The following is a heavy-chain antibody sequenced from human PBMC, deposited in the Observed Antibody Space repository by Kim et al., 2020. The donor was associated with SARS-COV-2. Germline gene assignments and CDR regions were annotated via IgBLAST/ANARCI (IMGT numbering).Heavy chain of an antibody. CDR3: ARSWYWSGGSCYYYYGMDV. J-gene: IGHJ6*02. V-gene: IGHV3-30*07. D-gene: IGHD2-15*01. Sequence: GRFTSSRDNSKNTLYLQMNSLRAEDTAVYYCARSWYWSGGSCYYYYGMDVWGQGTTVTVSS.